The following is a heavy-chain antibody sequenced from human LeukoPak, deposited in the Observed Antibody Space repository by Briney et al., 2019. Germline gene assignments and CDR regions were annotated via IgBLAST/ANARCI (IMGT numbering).Heavy chain of an antibody. J-gene: IGHJ5*02. V-gene: IGHV4-61*02. D-gene: IGHD1-26*01. CDR1: GGSISSASYY. Sequence: PSQTLSLTCTVSGGSISSASYYWSWIRQPAGKGLEWIGRIYTSGSPNYNPSLKSRVTISVDTSKNQFSLKLSSVTAADTAVYFCATISRETFDPWGQGTLVTVSS. CDR2: IYTSGSP. CDR3: ATISRETFDP.